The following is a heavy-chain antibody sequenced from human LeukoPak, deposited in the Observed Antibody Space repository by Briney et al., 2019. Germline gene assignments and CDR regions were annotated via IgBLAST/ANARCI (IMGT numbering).Heavy chain of an antibody. D-gene: IGHD4-11*01. Sequence: PSETLSLTCAVYGGSFGGYYWSWIRQSPGKGLEWIGSIYSGGETHYNPSLNSRVTIFLDTSKNRFSLNLISVTATDTAVYYCVRDYSNFVQGDWGQGTLVTVSS. CDR3: VRDYSNFVQGD. J-gene: IGHJ4*02. V-gene: IGHV4-34*01. CDR1: GGSFGGYY. CDR2: IYSGGET.